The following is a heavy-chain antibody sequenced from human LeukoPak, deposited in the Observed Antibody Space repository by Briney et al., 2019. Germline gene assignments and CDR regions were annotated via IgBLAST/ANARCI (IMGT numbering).Heavy chain of an antibody. V-gene: IGHV4-39*01. Sequence: PSETLSLTCTVSGGSIISTTYYWGWIRQPPGTGLEWIGTISYTGNTYYNPSLKSRVTISVDTSKNQFSLKLTSVTAADTTVYYCARQDSTGYYDYYFDYWGQGTLVTVSS. CDR1: GGSIISTTYY. J-gene: IGHJ4*02. CDR2: ISYTGNT. D-gene: IGHD3-22*01. CDR3: ARQDSTGYYDYYFDY.